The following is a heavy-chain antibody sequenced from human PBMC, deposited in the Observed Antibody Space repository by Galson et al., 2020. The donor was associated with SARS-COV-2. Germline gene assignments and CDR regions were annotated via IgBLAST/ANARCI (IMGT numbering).Heavy chain of an antibody. CDR1: GYSFTSDW. Sequence: HGESLKISCKGSGYSFTSDWISWVRRMPGKGLEWMGRIDPSDSFTNYSPSFRGHVTFSADKSINTAYLQWTSLKASDTAMYYCARTKYYDSSGSYYFDHWGLGTLVTVSS. V-gene: IGHV5-10-1*01. CDR2: IDPSDSFT. CDR3: ARTKYYDSSGSYYFDH. J-gene: IGHJ4*02. D-gene: IGHD3-22*01.